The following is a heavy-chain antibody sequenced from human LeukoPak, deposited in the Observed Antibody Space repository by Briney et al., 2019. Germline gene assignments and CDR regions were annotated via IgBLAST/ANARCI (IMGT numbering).Heavy chain of an antibody. V-gene: IGHV1-69*01. J-gene: IGHJ4*02. Sequence: ASVKVSCKTSGGTFSSYAISWVRQAPGQGLEWMGGIIPIFGTANYAQKFQGRVTITADESTSTAYMELSSLRSEDTAVYYCARVSGTGGYSGYPFDYWGQGTLVTVSS. D-gene: IGHD5-12*01. CDR2: IIPIFGTA. CDR1: GGTFSSYA. CDR3: ARVSGTGGYSGYPFDY.